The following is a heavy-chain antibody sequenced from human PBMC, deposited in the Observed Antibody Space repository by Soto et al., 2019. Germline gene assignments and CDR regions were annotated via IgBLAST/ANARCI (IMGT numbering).Heavy chain of an antibody. Sequence: SETLSLTCTVSGGSISSYYWSWIRQPPGKGLEWIGYIYYSGSTNYNPSLKSRVTISVDTSKNQFSLKLSSVTAADTAVYYCARQGGSGFNNWFDPWGQGTLVTVSS. CDR3: ARQGGSGFNNWFDP. V-gene: IGHV4-59*08. J-gene: IGHJ5*02. CDR2: IYYSGST. D-gene: IGHD6-19*01. CDR1: GGSISSYY.